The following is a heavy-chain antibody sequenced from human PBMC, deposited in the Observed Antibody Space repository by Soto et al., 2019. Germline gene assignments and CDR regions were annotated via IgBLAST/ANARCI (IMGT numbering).Heavy chain of an antibody. J-gene: IGHJ5*02. V-gene: IGHV2-5*02. D-gene: IGHD2-15*01. Sequence: QITLKESGPTLLKPTQTLTLTCTFSGFSLTTSGVGVGWIRQPPAKALEWLALIYWDDDKRYSPSLHSSLTITKDNSKNQVVLTMTNMSPVDTATYYCAPTFPRHTAGSSGGSFPPAFDPWCQRPLFTLSS. CDR3: APTFPRHTAGSSGGSFPPAFDP. CDR1: GFSLTTSGVG. CDR2: IYWDDDK.